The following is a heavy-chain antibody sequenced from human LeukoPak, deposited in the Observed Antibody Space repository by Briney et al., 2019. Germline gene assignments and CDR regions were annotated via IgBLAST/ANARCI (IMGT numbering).Heavy chain of an antibody. CDR2: ISSSGGAT. CDR1: GFTFSSYA. D-gene: IGHD6-19*01. CDR3: AKDDDSSGWYDGY. Sequence: PGGSLRLSCAASGFTFSSYAMHWVRQAPGKGLEWVSTISSSGGATYHADSVKGRFTVSRDTSKNTLYLQMNSLRAEDTAIYYCAKDDDSSGWYDGYWGQGILVTVSS. J-gene: IGHJ4*02. V-gene: IGHV3-23*01.